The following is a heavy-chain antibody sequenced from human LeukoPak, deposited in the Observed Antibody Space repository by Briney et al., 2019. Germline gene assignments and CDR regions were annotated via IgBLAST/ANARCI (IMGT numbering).Heavy chain of an antibody. J-gene: IGHJ3*01. V-gene: IGHV4-59*08. Sequence: SETLSLTCTVSGDSISSYYWSWLRQPPGKGLEWIGYIYYSGSTNYNPSLKSRVTISVDTSKNQFSLKLSSVTAADTAVYYCARQRDYGDYLDAFDVWGQGTMVTVSS. CDR1: GDSISSYY. CDR3: ARQRDYGDYLDAFDV. D-gene: IGHD4-17*01. CDR2: IYYSGST.